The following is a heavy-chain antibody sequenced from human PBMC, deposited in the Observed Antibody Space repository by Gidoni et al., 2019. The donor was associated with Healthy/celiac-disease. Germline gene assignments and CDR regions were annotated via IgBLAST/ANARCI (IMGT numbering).Heavy chain of an antibody. V-gene: IGHV1-18*01. J-gene: IGHJ6*02. CDR2: ISAYNGNT. D-gene: IGHD1-26*01. CDR3: ARDPYSGSYYYYYGMDV. CDR1: GYTFTSYG. Sequence: QVQLVQSGAEVKKPGASVKVSCKASGYTFTSYGISWVRQAPGQGLEWMGWISAYNGNTNYAQKLQGRVTMTTDTSTSTAYMELRSLRSDDTAVYYCARDPYSGSYYYYYGMDVWGQGTTVTVSS.